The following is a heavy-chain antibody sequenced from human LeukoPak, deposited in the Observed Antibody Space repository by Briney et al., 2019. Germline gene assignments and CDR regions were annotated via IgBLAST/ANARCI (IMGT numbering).Heavy chain of an antibody. V-gene: IGHV1-46*01. J-gene: IGHJ4*02. Sequence: ASVNVSCKASGYTFTSYYMHWVRQAPGQGLEWMGIINPSGGSTSYAQKFQGRVTMTRDTSTSTVYMELSSLRSEGTAVYYCARDSVRGEMVIGHFSLDLDYWGQGTLVTVSS. CDR2: INPSGGST. CDR1: GYTFTSYY. D-gene: IGHD2-21*01. CDR3: ARDSVRGEMVIGHFSLDLDY.